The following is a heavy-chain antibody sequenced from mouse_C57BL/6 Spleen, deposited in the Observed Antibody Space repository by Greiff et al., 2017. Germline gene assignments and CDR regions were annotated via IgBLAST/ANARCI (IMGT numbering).Heavy chain of an antibody. CDR3: ARGYYSNLYAMDY. V-gene: IGHV1-52*01. CDR2: IDPSDSET. CDR1: GYTFTSYW. D-gene: IGHD2-5*01. Sequence: VQLQQPGAELVRPGSSVKLSCKASGYTFTSYWMHWVKQRPIQGLEWIGNIDPSDSETHYNQKFKDKATLTVDKSSSTAYMQLSSLTSEDSAVYYCARGYYSNLYAMDYWGQGTSVTVSS. J-gene: IGHJ4*01.